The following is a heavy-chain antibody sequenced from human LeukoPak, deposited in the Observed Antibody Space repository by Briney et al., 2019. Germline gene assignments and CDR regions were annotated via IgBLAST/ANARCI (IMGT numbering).Heavy chain of an antibody. J-gene: IGHJ5*02. D-gene: IGHD3-10*01. V-gene: IGHV4-61*02. CDR3: ARGRRNGITMVRGVYRYWFDP. CDR2: IYTSGST. Sequence: PSETLSLTCTVSGGSISSGSYYWSWIRQPAGKGLEWIGRIYTSGSTNYNPSLKSRVTISVDTSKNQFSLKLSSVTAADTAVYYCARGRRNGITMVRGVYRYWFDPWGQGTLVTVSS. CDR1: GGSISSGSYY.